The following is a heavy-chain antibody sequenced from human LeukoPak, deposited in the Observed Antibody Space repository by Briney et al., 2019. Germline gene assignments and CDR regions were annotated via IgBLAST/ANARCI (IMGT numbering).Heavy chain of an antibody. J-gene: IGHJ4*02. CDR1: GFPLGSYW. CDR2: INQDGSER. D-gene: IGHD4-17*01. Sequence: GGSLKLSCAGSGFPLGSYWMTWVRQAPCKGLEWVANINQDGSERYYVDSLKGRFTISKDNAKNSLYLQMNSLRAEDTAVYSCARGYGDFFLWGRGTLVTVSS. CDR3: ARGYGDFFL. V-gene: IGHV3-7*02.